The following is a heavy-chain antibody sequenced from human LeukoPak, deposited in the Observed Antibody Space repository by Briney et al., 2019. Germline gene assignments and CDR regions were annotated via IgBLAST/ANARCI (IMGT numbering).Heavy chain of an antibody. D-gene: IGHD3-10*01. J-gene: IGHJ3*02. CDR3: AKSNGYGLVEI. V-gene: IGHV4-39*07. CDR1: GDSISTSSSY. CDR2: IYYSGST. Sequence: PSETLSLTCSVSGDSISTSSSYWGWIRHPPGKGLEWIGSIYYSGSTYYNTSLKSRVTISVETSKNQFYLKLNSVTAADTAVYYCAKSNGYGLVEIWGQGTMVTVSS.